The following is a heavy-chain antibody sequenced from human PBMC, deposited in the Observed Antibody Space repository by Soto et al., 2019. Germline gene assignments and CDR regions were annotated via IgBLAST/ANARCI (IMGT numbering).Heavy chain of an antibody. D-gene: IGHD2-15*01. CDR1: GYTFTSDD. V-gene: IGHV1-8*01. CDR2: MNRNSGNT. CDR3: PRERRLPIDRMDV. Sequence: QVQLVQSGAEVKKPGASVKVSCKASGYTFTSDDINWVRQATGQGLEWMGWMNRNSGNTGYAQKFQGRVTMTWNISICTAYMELSSLRSEDMAVHYCPRERRLPIDRMDVWGQGTTVTVSS. J-gene: IGHJ6*02.